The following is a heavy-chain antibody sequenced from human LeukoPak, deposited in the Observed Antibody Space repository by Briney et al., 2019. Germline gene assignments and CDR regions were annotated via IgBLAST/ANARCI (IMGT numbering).Heavy chain of an antibody. Sequence: ASVKVSCKASGYTFNTYGISWVRQAPGQGLEWMGWISAYNGNTNYAQKLQGRVTMTTDTSTKTAYMELRSLRSDDTAVYYCAGGYCSGGSCYGLLDYWGQGTLVIVSS. CDR2: ISAYNGNT. CDR1: GYTFNTYG. V-gene: IGHV1-18*01. J-gene: IGHJ4*02. CDR3: AGGYCSGGSCYGLLDY. D-gene: IGHD2-15*01.